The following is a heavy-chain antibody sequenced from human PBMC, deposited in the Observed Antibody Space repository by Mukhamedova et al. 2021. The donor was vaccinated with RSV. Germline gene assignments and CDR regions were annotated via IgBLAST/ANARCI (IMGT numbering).Heavy chain of an antibody. D-gene: IGHD3-3*02. Sequence: EWVAVIWYDGQIKYHADSVKGRFSISRDNSRNTLFLQMDSLRPDDTAVYYCVRASPQPTEMLGGIYALDPWGQWTMVIVSS. J-gene: IGHJ3*01. CDR3: VRASPQPTEMLGGIYALDP. V-gene: IGHV3-33*04. CDR2: IWYDGQIK.